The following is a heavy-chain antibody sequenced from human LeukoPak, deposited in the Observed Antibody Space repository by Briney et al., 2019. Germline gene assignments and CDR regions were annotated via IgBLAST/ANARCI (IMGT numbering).Heavy chain of an antibody. D-gene: IGHD3-3*01. Sequence: SETLSLTCTVSGGSISSYYWSWIWQPPGKGMEWIGYIYYSGSTNYNPSLKSRVTISVDTSKNQFSLKLSSVTAADTAVYYCARGEWLSYYYYGMDVWGQGTTVTVSS. CDR2: IYYSGST. V-gene: IGHV4-59*01. CDR1: GGSISSYY. J-gene: IGHJ6*02. CDR3: ARGEWLSYYYYGMDV.